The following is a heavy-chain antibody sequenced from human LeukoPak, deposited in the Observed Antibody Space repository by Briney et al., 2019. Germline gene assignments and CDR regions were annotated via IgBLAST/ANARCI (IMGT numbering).Heavy chain of an antibody. CDR3: AKAGGFRSHPLHP. CDR1: GFTFIYYS. J-gene: IGHJ5*02. V-gene: IGHV3-30*18. D-gene: IGHD3-16*01. CDR2: ISYDGSNE. Sequence: GGSLRLSCAASGFTFIYYSMNWVRQAPGKGLEWVAVISYDGSNEYYAESVKGRFTISRDNSKNTVYLQMNSLRAEDTAVYYSAKAGGFRSHPLHPWGQGPLVTASS.